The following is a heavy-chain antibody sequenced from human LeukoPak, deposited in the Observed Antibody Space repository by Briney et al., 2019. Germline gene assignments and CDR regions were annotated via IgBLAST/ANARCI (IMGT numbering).Heavy chain of an antibody. V-gene: IGHV1-18*01. CDR3: ARDSVPERGYYYYGMDV. CDR1: GYTFTSYG. D-gene: IGHD3-10*01. J-gene: IGHJ6*02. CDR2: ISAYNGNT. Sequence: ASVKVSCKASGYTFTSYGISWVRQAPGQGLEWMGWISAYNGNTNYAQKLQGRVTMTTDTSTSTAYMELRSLRSEDTAVYYCARDSVPERGYYYYGMDVWGQGTTVTVSS.